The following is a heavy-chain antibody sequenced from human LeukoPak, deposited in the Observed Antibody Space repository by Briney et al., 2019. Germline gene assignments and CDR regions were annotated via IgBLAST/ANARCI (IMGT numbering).Heavy chain of an antibody. CDR3: ARAGITMVRGVLYYYYGMDV. Sequence: ASVKVSCKASGYTFTSYDINWVRQATGQGLEWMGWMNPNSGNTGYAQKFQGRVTMTRNTSISTAYMELSSLRSEDTAVYYCARAGITMVRGVLYYYYGMDVWGQGTTVTVSS. CDR1: GYTFTSYD. CDR2: MNPNSGNT. J-gene: IGHJ6*02. V-gene: IGHV1-8*01. D-gene: IGHD3-10*01.